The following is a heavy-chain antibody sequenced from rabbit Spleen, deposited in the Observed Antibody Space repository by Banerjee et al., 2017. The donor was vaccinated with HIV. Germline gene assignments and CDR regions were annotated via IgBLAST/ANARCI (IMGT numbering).Heavy chain of an antibody. V-gene: IGHV1S40*01. CDR2: IAGDSSGFT. CDR1: GFSFSSNDY. Sequence: QSLEESGGGLVQPEGSLTLTCKASGFSFSSNDYMCWVRQAPGKGLEWISCIAGDSSGFTYSATWAKGRFTCSKTSSTTVTLQMTSLTVADTATYFCARDTGSSFSSYGMDLWGPGTLVTVS. D-gene: IGHD8-1*01. J-gene: IGHJ6*01. CDR3: ARDTGSSFSSYGMDL.